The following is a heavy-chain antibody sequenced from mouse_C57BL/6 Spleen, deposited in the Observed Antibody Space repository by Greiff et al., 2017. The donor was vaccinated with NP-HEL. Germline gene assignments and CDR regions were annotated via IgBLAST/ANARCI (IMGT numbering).Heavy chain of an antibody. J-gene: IGHJ2*01. Sequence: QVQLQQSGPELVKPGASVKISCKASGYAFSSSWMNWVKQRPGKGLEWIGRIYPGDGDTNYNGKFKGKATLTADKSSSTAYMQLSSLTSEDSAVYFCARYSSYYFDYWGQGTTLTVSS. CDR2: IYPGDGDT. CDR1: GYAFSSSW. V-gene: IGHV1-82*01. D-gene: IGHD1-1*01. CDR3: ARYSSYYFDY.